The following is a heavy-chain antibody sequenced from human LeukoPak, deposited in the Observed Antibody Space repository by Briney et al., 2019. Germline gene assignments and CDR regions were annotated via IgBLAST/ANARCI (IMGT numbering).Heavy chain of an antibody. Sequence: GGSLRLSCAASGFTFSSYSMNWVRQAPGKGLEWVSYISTSSSTIYYADSVKGRFTISRDNAKNSLYLQMNSLRAEDTAVYYCARGSVGGFGLVIFYWGQGTLVTVSS. CDR1: GFTFSSYS. CDR3: ARGSVGGFGLVIFY. D-gene: IGHD3/OR15-3a*01. J-gene: IGHJ4*02. V-gene: IGHV3-48*04. CDR2: ISTSSSTI.